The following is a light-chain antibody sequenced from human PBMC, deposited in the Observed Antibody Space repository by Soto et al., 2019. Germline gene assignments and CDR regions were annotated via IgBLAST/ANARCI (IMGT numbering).Light chain of an antibody. CDR1: NSDVGGYNQ. Sequence: QSALTQPASVSGSPGQSITISCTGTNSDVGGYNQVSWYQQLPGKAPKLIMYEVSSRPTGVSNRCSGSKFGKTASLTSSGLEAEDEADSYCSSYTGTSTFDVFGTGTKVTVL. J-gene: IGLJ1*01. V-gene: IGLV2-14*01. CDR2: EVS. CDR3: SSYTGTSTFDV.